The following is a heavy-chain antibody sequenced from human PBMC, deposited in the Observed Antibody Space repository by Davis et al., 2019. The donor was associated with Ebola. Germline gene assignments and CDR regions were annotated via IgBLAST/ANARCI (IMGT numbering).Heavy chain of an antibody. CDR2: ISAYNGNT. CDR3: ARGPPYMGDLHMVNY. CDR1: GYTFTSYD. Sequence: ASVKVSCKASGYTFTSYDINWVRQATGQGLEWMGWISAYNGNTNYAQKLQGRVTMTTDTSTSTAYMELSRLISDDTAVYYCARGPPYMGDLHMVNYWGQGTLVTVSS. J-gene: IGHJ4*02. V-gene: IGHV1-18*01. D-gene: IGHD3-16*01.